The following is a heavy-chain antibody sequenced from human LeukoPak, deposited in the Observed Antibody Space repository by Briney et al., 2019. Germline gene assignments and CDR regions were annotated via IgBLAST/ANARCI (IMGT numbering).Heavy chain of an antibody. D-gene: IGHD5-18*01. CDR1: GGSISSYY. CDR2: IYYSGST. V-gene: IGHV4-59*01. CDR3: ARVQAYSYGYPPGWYFDY. J-gene: IGHJ4*02. Sequence: SETLSLTCTVSGGSISSYYWSWIRQSPGKGLEWIGYIYYSGSTNYNPSLKSRVTISVDTSKNQFSLKLSSVTAADTAVYYCARVQAYSYGYPPGWYFDYWGQGTLVTVSS.